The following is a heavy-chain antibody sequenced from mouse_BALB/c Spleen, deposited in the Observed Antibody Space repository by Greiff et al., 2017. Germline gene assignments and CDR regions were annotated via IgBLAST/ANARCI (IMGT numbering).Heavy chain of an antibody. CDR1: GFNIKDYY. J-gene: IGHJ4*01. V-gene: IGHV14-1*02. Sequence: VQLQQSGAELVRPGALVKLSCKASGFNIKDYYMPWVKQRPEQGLEWIGWIDPENGNTIYDPKFQGKASITADTSSNTAYLQLSSLTSEDTAVYYCARWDDYAMDYWGQGTSVTVSS. CDR2: IDPENGNT. D-gene: IGHD4-1*01. CDR3: ARWDDYAMDY.